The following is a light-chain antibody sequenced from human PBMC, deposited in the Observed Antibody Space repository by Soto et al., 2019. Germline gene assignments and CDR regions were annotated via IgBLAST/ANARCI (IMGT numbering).Light chain of an antibody. CDR3: QQYESLPLT. CDR1: QDINKN. CDR2: DAS. V-gene: IGKV1-33*01. J-gene: IGKJ5*01. Sequence: QMTQSPSSLSASVGDRVTITCQASQDINKNLIWYQQKPGKAPTLLIYDASDLETGVPSRFSGSGSGTGFTLTISSLQPEDFATYYCQQYESLPLTFGQGTRLEIK.